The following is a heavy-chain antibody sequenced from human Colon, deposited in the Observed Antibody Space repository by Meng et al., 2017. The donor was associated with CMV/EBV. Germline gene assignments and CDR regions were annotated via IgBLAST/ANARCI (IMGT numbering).Heavy chain of an antibody. CDR2: ITGSGSSI. CDR3: ARAPLAVFGAAAQYYYHGMDV. Sequence: GGSLRLSCEGSGFTFSDFEMNWVRQVPGKGLEWVAYITGSGSSISYVDSVKGRFTISRDNAKNSLYLQMNSVRAEDTAVYYRARAPLAVFGAAAQYYYHGMDVWGQGTTVTVSS. CDR1: GFTFSDFE. D-gene: IGHD3-3*01. J-gene: IGHJ6*02. V-gene: IGHV3-48*03.